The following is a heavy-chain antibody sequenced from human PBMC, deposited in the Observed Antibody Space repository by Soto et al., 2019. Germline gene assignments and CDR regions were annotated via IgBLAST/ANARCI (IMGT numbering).Heavy chain of an antibody. V-gene: IGHV3-15*01. Sequence: VGSLRLSCAASGFTFSNAWMSWVRQAPGKGLEWVGRIKSKTDGGTTDYAAPVKGRFTISRDDSKNTLYLQMNSLKTEDTAVYYCTTDIAGVDDSSGYYPLYYYYGMDVWGQGTTVTVSS. J-gene: IGHJ6*02. CDR1: GFTFSNAW. D-gene: IGHD3-22*01. CDR2: IKSKTDGGTT. CDR3: TTDIAGVDDSSGYYPLYYYYGMDV.